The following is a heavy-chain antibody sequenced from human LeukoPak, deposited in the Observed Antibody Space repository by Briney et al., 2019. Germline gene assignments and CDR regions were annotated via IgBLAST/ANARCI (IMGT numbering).Heavy chain of an antibody. Sequence: GGSLRLSCAASGFTFSSYSMNWVRQAPGKGLEWVSSISSSSSYIYCADSVKGRFTISRDNAKNSLYLQMNSLRAEDTAVYYCASSIGYCSGGSCYFDYWGQGTLVTVSS. CDR3: ASSIGYCSGGSCYFDY. CDR2: ISSSSSYI. D-gene: IGHD2-15*01. CDR1: GFTFSSYS. V-gene: IGHV3-21*01. J-gene: IGHJ4*02.